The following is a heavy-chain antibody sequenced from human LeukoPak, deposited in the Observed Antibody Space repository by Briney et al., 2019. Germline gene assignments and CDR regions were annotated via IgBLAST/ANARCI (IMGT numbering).Heavy chain of an antibody. CDR1: GFTFSSYG. CDR2: ISNTGGGT. J-gene: IGHJ4*02. V-gene: IGHV3-23*01. D-gene: IGHD3-22*01. CDR3: AKGDLYYDSTGYYDY. Sequence: GGSLRLSCAASGFTFSSYGMSWVRQAPGKGLEWVSAISNTGGGTYYAASVKGRFTISRDNSKNTLYLQMDSLRVEDTAVYYCAKGDLYYDSTGYYDYWGQGALVTVSS.